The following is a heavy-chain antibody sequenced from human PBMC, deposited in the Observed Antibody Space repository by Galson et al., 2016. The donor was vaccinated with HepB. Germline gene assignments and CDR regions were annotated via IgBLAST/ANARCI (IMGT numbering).Heavy chain of an antibody. CDR1: GFTFSSYG. V-gene: IGHV3-30*18. Sequence: SLRLSCAASGFTFSSYGMHWVRQAPGKGLEWVALISYDGSNKYQADSVKGRFTISRDNSKNTVYLQMNSLRAEDTAVYYCAKDVGSWYLLLSHYFDYWGQGTLVTVSS. CDR3: AKDVGSWYLLLSHYFDY. D-gene: IGHD2-15*01. J-gene: IGHJ4*02. CDR2: ISYDGSNK.